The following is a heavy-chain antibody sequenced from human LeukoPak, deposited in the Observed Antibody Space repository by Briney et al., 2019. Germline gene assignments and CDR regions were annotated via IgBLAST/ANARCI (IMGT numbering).Heavy chain of an antibody. D-gene: IGHD5/OR15-5a*01. CDR2: INPSGGST. CDR1: GYTFTSYY. CDR3: AGLGSTVEGRIDP. V-gene: IGHV1-46*01. Sequence: ASVKVSCKASGYTFTSYYMHWVRQAPGQGLEWMGIINPSGGSTSYAQKFQGRVTMTRDTSINTAYMELTSLTSDDTAVYYCAGLGSTVEGRIDPWGQGTPVTVSS. J-gene: IGHJ5*02.